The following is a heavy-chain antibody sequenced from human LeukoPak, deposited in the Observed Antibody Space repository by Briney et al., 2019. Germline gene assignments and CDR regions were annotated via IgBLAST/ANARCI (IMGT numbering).Heavy chain of an antibody. D-gene: IGHD2-2*01. Sequence: PGGSLRLSCAASGFTFSSYAMGWVRQAPGKGLEWVSAISGSGGSTYYADSVKGRFTISRDNSKNTLYLQMNSLRAEDTAVYYCAKGFKDVVVPAAIYYYYGMDVWGQGTTVTVSS. V-gene: IGHV3-23*01. CDR3: AKGFKDVVVPAAIYYYYGMDV. CDR1: GFTFSSYA. CDR2: ISGSGGST. J-gene: IGHJ6*02.